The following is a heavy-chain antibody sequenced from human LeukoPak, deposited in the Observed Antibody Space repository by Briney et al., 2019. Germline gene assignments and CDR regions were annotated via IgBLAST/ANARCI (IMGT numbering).Heavy chain of an antibody. Sequence: SETLSLTCTVSGGSISSGSYYWSWIRQPAGRGLEWIGRNYIRGSTNYSPSLKSRVTISVDTSKNQFSLKLRSVTAADTAVYYCARGPRGYSYGAFDYWGRGILVTVSS. J-gene: IGHJ4*02. V-gene: IGHV4-61*02. CDR3: ARGPRGYSYGAFDY. CDR2: NYIRGST. D-gene: IGHD5-18*01. CDR1: GGSISSGSYY.